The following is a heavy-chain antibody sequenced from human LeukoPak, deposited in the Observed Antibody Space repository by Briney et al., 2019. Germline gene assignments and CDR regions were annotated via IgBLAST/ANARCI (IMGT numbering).Heavy chain of an antibody. CDR2: INPSGSST. D-gene: IGHD3-16*02. CDR1: GYSFTSHY. CDR3: ARDNSVGDIAWWFDP. J-gene: IGHJ5*02. Sequence: GASLKVSCKASGYSFTSHYMHWVRQAPGQGLEWMGLINPSGSSTLYAQKFQGRVTMTRDMSTTTDYMELSSLRSEDTAVYYCARDNSVGDIAWWFDPWGQGTLVTVSS. V-gene: IGHV1-46*01.